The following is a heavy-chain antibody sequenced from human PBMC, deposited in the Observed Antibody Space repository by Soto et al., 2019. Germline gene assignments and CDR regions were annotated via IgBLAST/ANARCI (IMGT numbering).Heavy chain of an antibody. J-gene: IGHJ4*02. CDR2: ISAYNGNT. V-gene: IGHV1-18*04. D-gene: IGHD3-3*02. Sequence: QVQLVQSGAEMKKPGASVKVSCKASGYTFTTYGISWVRQAPGQGLEWMGWISAYNGNTHYAQKLQGRVTMTTDTSTSTAYVALRSLRSDDTAVYYCARAHFPSTYDSFDYWGQGTLVTVSS. CDR1: GYTFTTYG. CDR3: ARAHFPSTYDSFDY.